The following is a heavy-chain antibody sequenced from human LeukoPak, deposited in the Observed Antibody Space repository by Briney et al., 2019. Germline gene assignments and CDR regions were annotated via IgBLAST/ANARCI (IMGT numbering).Heavy chain of an antibody. CDR2: IYYSGST. CDR3: ARELGGNPDAFDI. Sequence: SETLSLTCTVSGGSISSHYWSWIRQPPGKGLEWIGYIYYSGSTNCNPSLKSRVTISVDTSKNQFSLKLSSVTAADTAVYYCARELGGNPDAFDIWGQGTMVTVSS. CDR1: GGSISSHY. J-gene: IGHJ3*02. D-gene: IGHD1-14*01. V-gene: IGHV4-59*11.